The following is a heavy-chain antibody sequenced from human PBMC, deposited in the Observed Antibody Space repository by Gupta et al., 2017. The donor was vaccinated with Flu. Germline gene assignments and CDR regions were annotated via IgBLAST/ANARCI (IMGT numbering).Heavy chain of an antibody. CDR1: GFTFSNAW. V-gene: IGHV3-15*01. D-gene: IGHD1-7*01. CDR3: TTEPITGTTELDY. Sequence: EVQLVESGGGLVKPGGSLRLSCAASGFTFSNAWMSWVRQAPGKGLEWVGRIKSKTDGGTTDYAATVKGRFTISRDDSKNTLYLQMNSLKTEDTAVYYCTTEPITGTTELDYWGQGTLVTVSS. CDR2: IKSKTDGGTT. J-gene: IGHJ4*02.